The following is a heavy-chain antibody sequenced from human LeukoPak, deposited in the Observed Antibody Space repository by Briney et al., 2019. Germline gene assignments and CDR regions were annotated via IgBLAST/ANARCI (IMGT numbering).Heavy chain of an antibody. V-gene: IGHV3-33*01. Sequence: GGSLRLPCAASGFTFSSYGMHWVRQAPGKGLEWVAVIWYDGSNKYYADSVKGRFTISRDNSKNTLYLQMNSLRAEDTAVYYCARGQSSGWKGGKDFDYWGQGTLVTVSS. CDR3: ARGQSSGWKGGKDFDY. CDR1: GFTFSSYG. CDR2: IWYDGSNK. J-gene: IGHJ4*02. D-gene: IGHD6-19*01.